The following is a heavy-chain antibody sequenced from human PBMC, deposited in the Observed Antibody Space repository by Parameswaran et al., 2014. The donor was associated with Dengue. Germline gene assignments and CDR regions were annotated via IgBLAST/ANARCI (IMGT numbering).Heavy chain of an antibody. V-gene: IGHV4-39*07. CDR3: ARVYDSSGYYRYYYYMDV. Sequence: VRQAPGKGLEWIGSIYYSGSTYYNPSLKSRVTISVDTSKNQFSLKLSSVTAADTAAYYCARVYDSSGYYRYYYYMDVWGKGTTVTVSS. D-gene: IGHD3-22*01. J-gene: IGHJ6*03. CDR2: IYYSGST.